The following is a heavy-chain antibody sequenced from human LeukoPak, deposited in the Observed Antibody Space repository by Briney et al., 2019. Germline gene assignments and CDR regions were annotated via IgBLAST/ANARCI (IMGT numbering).Heavy chain of an antibody. CDR3: ARDGVVGSGYYYFDY. V-gene: IGHV4-59*01. D-gene: IGHD5-12*01. J-gene: IGHJ4*02. Sequence: SETLSLTCTVSGGSISSYYWNWIRQPPGKGLEWIGYIYYNGNANYNPSLKSRVTISVDSSKNQFSLRLNSVTAADTAVYYCARDGVVGSGYYYFDYWGQGTLVTVSS. CDR1: GGSISSYY. CDR2: IYYNGNA.